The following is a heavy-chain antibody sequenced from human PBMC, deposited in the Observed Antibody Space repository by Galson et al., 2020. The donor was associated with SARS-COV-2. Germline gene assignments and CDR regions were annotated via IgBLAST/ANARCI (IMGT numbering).Heavy chain of an antibody. Sequence: SETLSLTCTVSGDSIRSSIYYWGWIRQPPGKGLEYIGNIYYSGSTYYNPSLRSRLTISLDTSENQFSLKLSSVTAADTAVYFCARYRGYKSPLFDCWGQGTLVTVSS. J-gene: IGHJ4*02. CDR2: IYYSGST. CDR3: ARYRGYKSPLFDC. V-gene: IGHV4-39*01. CDR1: GDSIRSSIYY. D-gene: IGHD5-12*01.